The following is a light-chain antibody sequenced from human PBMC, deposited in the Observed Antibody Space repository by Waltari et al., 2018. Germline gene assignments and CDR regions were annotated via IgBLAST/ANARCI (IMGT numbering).Light chain of an antibody. V-gene: IGLV2-14*01. CDR1: SSDVGGYNY. CDR2: EVS. J-gene: IGLJ3*02. CDR3: SSYTSSSTLV. Sequence: QSALTQPASVSGSPGQSITISCTGTSSDVGGYNYVSWYQQHPGKAPKLMIYEVSNRPSGVSNSFSGSKSDNTASLTISGLQAEDEADYYCSSYTSSSTLVFGGGTKVTVL.